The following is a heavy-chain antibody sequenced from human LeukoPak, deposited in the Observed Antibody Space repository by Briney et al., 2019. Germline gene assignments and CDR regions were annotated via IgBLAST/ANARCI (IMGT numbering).Heavy chain of an antibody. V-gene: IGHV4-59*08. Sequence: SETLSLTCNVSGGSISSYYWSWIRQPPGKGLEWIGYIYYRGYTKYNPSLKSRVDMSVDPSKNQFSLKLNSVTAADTAVYYCARATIEDTWYVGSTDVWGQGTTVTVSS. CDR1: GGSISSYY. D-gene: IGHD6-13*01. CDR3: ARATIEDTWYVGSTDV. J-gene: IGHJ6*02. CDR2: IYYRGYT.